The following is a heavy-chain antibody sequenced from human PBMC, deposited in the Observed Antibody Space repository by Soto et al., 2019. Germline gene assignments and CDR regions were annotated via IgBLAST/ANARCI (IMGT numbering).Heavy chain of an antibody. J-gene: IGHJ5*02. CDR3: ARDPPPNCSSTSCYGP. CDR1: GGTFSSYT. CDR2: IIPILGIA. V-gene: IGHV1-69*04. Sequence: GGPVKVSCKASGGTFSSYTISWVRQAPGQGLEWMGRIIPILGIANYAQKFQGRVTITADKSTSTAYMELSSLRSEDTAVYYCARDPPPNCSSTSCYGPWGQGTLVTVSS. D-gene: IGHD2-2*01.